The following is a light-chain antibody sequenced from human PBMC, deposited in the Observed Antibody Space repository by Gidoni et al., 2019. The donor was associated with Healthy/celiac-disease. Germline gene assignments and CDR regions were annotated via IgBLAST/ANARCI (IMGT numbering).Light chain of an antibody. CDR1: QCISNY. J-gene: IGKJ1*01. CDR3: QKYNSATWT. CDR2: AAS. V-gene: IGKV1-27*01. Sequence: IQMTQSPSSLSASVGDRFTITCRASQCISNYLAWYQQKPGKVPKLLIYAASTLQSGVPSRVSGSGSGTDFTLTISSLQPEDVATYYCQKYNSATWTFGQGTKVEIK.